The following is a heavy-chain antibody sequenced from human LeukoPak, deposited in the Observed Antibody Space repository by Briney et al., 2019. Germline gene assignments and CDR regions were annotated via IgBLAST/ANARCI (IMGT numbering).Heavy chain of an antibody. D-gene: IGHD6-19*01. V-gene: IGHV4-34*01. J-gene: IGHJ5*02. CDR2: INQRGST. CDR1: GGSFSGYY. CDR3: ARVSVAASAGWFDP. Sequence: SETLSLTCAVYGGSFSGYYWSWIRQPPGKGLEWIGEINQRGSTNDNPSLKSRVTISVDTSKNQFSLKLSSVTAADTAVYYCARVSVAASAGWFDPWGQGTLVTVSS.